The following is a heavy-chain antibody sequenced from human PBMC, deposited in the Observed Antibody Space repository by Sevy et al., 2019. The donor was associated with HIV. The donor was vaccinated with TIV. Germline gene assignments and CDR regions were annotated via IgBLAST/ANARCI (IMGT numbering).Heavy chain of an antibody. D-gene: IGHD2-15*01. Sequence: SETLSLTCTVSGGSISSYYWSWIRQPPGKGLEWIGYIYYSGSTSYNPSLKSRVTISVDTSKNQFSLKLRSVLAADTAVYYCARDQGCSGGSCYDYWGQGTLVAVSS. CDR3: ARDQGCSGGSCYDY. CDR1: GGSISSYY. V-gene: IGHV4-59*01. J-gene: IGHJ4*02. CDR2: IYYSGST.